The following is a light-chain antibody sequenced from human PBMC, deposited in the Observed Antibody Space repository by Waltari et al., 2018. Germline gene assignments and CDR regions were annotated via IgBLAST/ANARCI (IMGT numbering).Light chain of an antibody. V-gene: IGKV2-29*02. J-gene: IGKJ1*01. Sequence: ENVMTQTPLSLSVTPGQQASLSCPSSQRPLHTDGKTYLYWFLQRPGQSAQLLMYELSSRFSGVPDRFSASGSGTDFTLKISRVEAEDVGVYYGMQGLSLPWTFGQGTKVEIK. CDR1: QRPLHTDGKTY. CDR2: ELS. CDR3: MQGLSLPWT.